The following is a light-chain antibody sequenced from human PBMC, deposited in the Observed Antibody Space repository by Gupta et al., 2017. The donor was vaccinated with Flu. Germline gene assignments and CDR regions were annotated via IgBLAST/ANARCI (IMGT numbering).Light chain of an antibody. CDR2: DAS. CDR1: QDINDY. V-gene: IGKV3-11*01. J-gene: IGKJ4*01. Sequence: EIVLTQSPATLSLSPGERATLSCRASQDINDYLAWYQQRPGQAPSLLIYDASNRATGIPARFGASGSGTDFTLTISGLEPEDFAVYFCQQRFSWPRTFGGGTKVEI. CDR3: QQRFSWPRT.